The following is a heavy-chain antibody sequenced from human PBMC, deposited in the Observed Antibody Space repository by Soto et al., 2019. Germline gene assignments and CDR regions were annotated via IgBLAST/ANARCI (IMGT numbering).Heavy chain of an antibody. D-gene: IGHD3-10*01. V-gene: IGHV4-61*01. CDR2: IYYSGST. CDR1: GCSVSSGSYY. Sequence: XETLSLTCTVSGCSVSSGSYYWSWIRQPPGKGLEWIGYIYYSGSTNYNPSLKSRVTISVDTSKNQFSLKLSSVTAADTAVYYCASQLKITIQGWGQGTLVTVSS. CDR3: ASQLKITIQG. J-gene: IGHJ4*02.